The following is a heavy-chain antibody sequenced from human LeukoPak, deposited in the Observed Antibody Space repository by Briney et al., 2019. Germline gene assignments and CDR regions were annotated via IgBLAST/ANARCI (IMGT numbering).Heavy chain of an antibody. J-gene: IGHJ6*02. CDR2: IYYSGST. CDR1: GGSVSSGSYY. D-gene: IGHD6-19*01. V-gene: IGHV4-61*01. CDR3: AREKGGFSSGSYGMDV. Sequence: PSETLSLTCTVSGGSVSSGSYYWSWIRQPPGKGLEWIGYIYYSGSTNYNPSLKSRVTISVDTSKNQFSLKLSSVTAADTAVYYCAREKGGFSSGSYGMDVWGQGTTVTVSS.